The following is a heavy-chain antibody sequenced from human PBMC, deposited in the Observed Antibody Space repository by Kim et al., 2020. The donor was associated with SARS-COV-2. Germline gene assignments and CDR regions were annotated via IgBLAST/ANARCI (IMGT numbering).Heavy chain of an antibody. V-gene: IGHV3-23*01. J-gene: IGHJ4*02. CDR1: GFTFSSYA. CDR3: AKAYSSGWNIYFDY. Sequence: GGSQRLSCAASGFTFSSYAMSWVRQAPGKGLEWVSAISGSGGSTYYADSVKGRFTISRDNSKNTLYLQMNSLRAEDTAVYYCAKAYSSGWNIYFDYWGQGTLVTVSS. CDR2: ISGSGGST. D-gene: IGHD6-19*01.